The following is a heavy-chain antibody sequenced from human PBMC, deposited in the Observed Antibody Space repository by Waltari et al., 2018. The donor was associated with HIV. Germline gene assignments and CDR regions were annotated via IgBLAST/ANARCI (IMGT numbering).Heavy chain of an antibody. J-gene: IGHJ3*02. V-gene: IGHV3-48*04. CDR2: IRSSSTTI. D-gene: IGHD2-21*01. Sequence: EVQLVESGGGLVQPGGSLRLSCAASGFPFSTYCMNWVRQAPGKGLEWVSYIRSSSTTIYYADSVKRRFTIFRDNAKNLLYLQMNSLRAEDTAVYYCARDKAVIQPDAFDIWGQGTMVTVSS. CDR3: ARDKAVIQPDAFDI. CDR1: GFPFSTYC.